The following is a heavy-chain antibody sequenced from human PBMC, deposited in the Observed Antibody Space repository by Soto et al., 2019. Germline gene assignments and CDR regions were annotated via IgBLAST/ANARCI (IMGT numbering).Heavy chain of an antibody. CDR2: ISYDGSNK. V-gene: IGHV3-30*18. D-gene: IGHD3-22*01. Sequence: GGSLRLSCAASGFTFSSYGMHWVRQAPGKGLEWVAVISYDGSNKYYADSVKGRFTISRDNSKNTLYLQMNSLRAEDTAVYYCAKVGGGSGYYYFGYWGQGTLVTVSS. J-gene: IGHJ4*02. CDR1: GFTFSSYG. CDR3: AKVGGGSGYYYFGY.